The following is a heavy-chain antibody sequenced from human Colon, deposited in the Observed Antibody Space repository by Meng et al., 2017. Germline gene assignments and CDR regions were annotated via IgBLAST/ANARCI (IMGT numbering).Heavy chain of an antibody. CDR1: GGSLISSNW. V-gene: IGHV4-4*02. Sequence: QVQLQESGPVLVKPSGTLSLTCVVSGGSLISSNWWTWVRQAPGKGLEWIGEIYRSGSTNYNPSLKSRVTISIDTSKNEFSLKLTSVTAADTALYYCARRVQYSSGYYYFDFWGQGTLVTVSS. CDR2: IYRSGST. CDR3: ARRVQYSSGYYYFDF. D-gene: IGHD3-22*01. J-gene: IGHJ4*02.